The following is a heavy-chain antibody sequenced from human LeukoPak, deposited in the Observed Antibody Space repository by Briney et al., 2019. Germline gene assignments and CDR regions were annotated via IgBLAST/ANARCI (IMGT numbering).Heavy chain of an antibody. J-gene: IGHJ3*02. CDR1: GGSISSYY. Sequence: SETLSLTCTVSGGSISSYYWSWIRQPPGKGLEWIGHIYYSGSTNYNPSLKSRVTISVDTSENQFSLKLSSVTAADTAVYYCARERGDYYDSSGYPSGAFDIWGQGTMVTVSS. CDR3: ARERGDYYDSSGYPSGAFDI. D-gene: IGHD3-22*01. V-gene: IGHV4-59*01. CDR2: IYYSGST.